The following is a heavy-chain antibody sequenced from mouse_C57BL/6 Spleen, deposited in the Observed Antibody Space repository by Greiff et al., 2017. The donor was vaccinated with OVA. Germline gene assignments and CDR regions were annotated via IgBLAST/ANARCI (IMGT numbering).Heavy chain of an antibody. V-gene: IGHV1-54*01. CDR2: INPGSGGT. Sequence: VQLVESGAELVRPGTSVKVSCKASGYAFTNYLIEWVKQRPGQGLEWIGVINPGSGGTNYNEKFKGKATLTADKSSSTAYMQLSSLTSEDSAVYFCARRKLPYYFDYWGQGTTLTVSS. CDR1: GYAFTNYL. J-gene: IGHJ2*01. CDR3: ARRKLPYYFDY.